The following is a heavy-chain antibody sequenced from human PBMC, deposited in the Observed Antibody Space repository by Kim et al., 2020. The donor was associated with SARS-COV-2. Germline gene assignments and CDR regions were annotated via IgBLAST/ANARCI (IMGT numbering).Heavy chain of an antibody. D-gene: IGHD3-10*01. J-gene: IGHJ4*02. CDR3: TKRGDSGNFRDS. Sequence: GKGRFTISRDNSKNTGYLQRNSLRVADTAVYYCTKRGDSGNFRDSWGQGTLVTVSS. V-gene: IGHV3-23*01.